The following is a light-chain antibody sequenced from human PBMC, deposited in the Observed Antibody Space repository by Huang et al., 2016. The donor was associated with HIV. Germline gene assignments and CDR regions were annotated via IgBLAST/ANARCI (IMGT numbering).Light chain of an antibody. CDR1: QTITTY. CDR3: QQTHSTLWT. CDR2: SAS. Sequence: DIQMTQSPSSLSASVGDRVTITCRASQTITTYLNWYQQKPGKAPKLLSYSASSLQSWVPSRFSGSGSGTDFTLTISSLQPEDFATYYCQQTHSTLWTFGQGTKVEVK. J-gene: IGKJ1*01. V-gene: IGKV1-39*01.